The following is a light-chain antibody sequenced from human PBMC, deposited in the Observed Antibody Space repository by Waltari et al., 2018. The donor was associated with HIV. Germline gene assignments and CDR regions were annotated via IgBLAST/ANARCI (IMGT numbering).Light chain of an antibody. CDR3: QQYNNWPPTWT. V-gene: IGKV3-15*01. CDR1: QRVSSN. Sequence: EIVMTQSPATLSVSPGERATLSCRASQRVSSNLAWYQQKPGQAPRLLIYGASTRATGIPARFRCSGSGTEFTLTISSLQSEDFAVYYCQQYNNWPPTWTFGQGTKVEIK. J-gene: IGKJ1*01. CDR2: GAS.